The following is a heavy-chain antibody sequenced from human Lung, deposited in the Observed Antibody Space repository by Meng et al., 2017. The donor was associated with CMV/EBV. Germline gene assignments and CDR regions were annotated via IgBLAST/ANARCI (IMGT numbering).Heavy chain of an antibody. CDR3: AREGF. CDR1: GFSFSSYA. V-gene: IGHV3-23*01. CDR2: ISGSGVRT. Sequence: GGSLRLSCAASGFSFSSYALSWVRQAPGKGLEWVSDISGSGVRTNYADSVKGRFTTSRDNSKNTVYLQMNSLRVEDTAVYYCAREGFWGQGTLVTVSS. J-gene: IGHJ4*02.